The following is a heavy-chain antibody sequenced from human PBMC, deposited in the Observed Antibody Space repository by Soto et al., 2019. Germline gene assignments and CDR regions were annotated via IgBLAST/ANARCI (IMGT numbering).Heavy chain of an antibody. Sequence: EVQLLESGGGLVQPGGSLRLSCAASGFTFSSYAMSWVRQAPGKGLEWVSALSGSGGSTYYADSVKGRFTISRDNSKNTLYLQMNSMRAEDTAVYYCATENGYSSSWFEFDYWGQGTLVTVSS. J-gene: IGHJ4*02. CDR3: ATENGYSSSWFEFDY. D-gene: IGHD6-13*01. CDR1: GFTFSSYA. V-gene: IGHV3-23*01. CDR2: LSGSGGST.